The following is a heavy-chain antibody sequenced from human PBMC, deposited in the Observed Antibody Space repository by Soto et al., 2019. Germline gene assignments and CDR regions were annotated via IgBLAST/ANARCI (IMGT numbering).Heavy chain of an antibody. D-gene: IGHD5-12*01. CDR2: ISGSGGST. CDR3: AKDSSGYDLYNWFDP. J-gene: IGHJ5*02. Sequence: GGSLRLSCAASGFTFSSYAMSWVRQAPGKGLEWVSAISGSGGSTYYADSVKGRFTISRDNFKNTLYLQMNSLRAEDTAVYYCAKDSSGYDLYNWFDPWGQGTLVTAPQ. CDR1: GFTFSSYA. V-gene: IGHV3-23*01.